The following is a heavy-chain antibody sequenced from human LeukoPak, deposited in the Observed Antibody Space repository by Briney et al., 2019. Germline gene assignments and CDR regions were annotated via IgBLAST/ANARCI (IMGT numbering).Heavy chain of an antibody. CDR1: GGSISSSTSY. CDR2: IYYSGST. Sequence: PSETLSLTCTVSGGSISSSTSYWGWIRRPPGKGLEWIGSIYYSGSTYHNPSLKSRVTISVDTSKNQFSLRLSSVTAADTAVYFCARQMYYYDSSGYYDYWGQGALVTVSS. CDR3: ARQMYYYDSSGYYDY. J-gene: IGHJ4*02. D-gene: IGHD3-22*01. V-gene: IGHV4-39*01.